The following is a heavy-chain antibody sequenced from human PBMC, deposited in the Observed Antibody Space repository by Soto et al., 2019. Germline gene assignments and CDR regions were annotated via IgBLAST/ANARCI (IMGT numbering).Heavy chain of an antibody. CDR3: ASLWGRQVWLPPP. CDR2: VSPDGSAV. Sequence: EVQLVESGGGLAQPGGSLRLSCSGSGFTFSNYEMSWVRQAPGKGLEWVSSVSPDGSAVFYADSVKGRFTISRDNAKSSLCLRMNSLRAEDTAVYYCASLWGRQVWLPPPWGQGTLVTVSS. V-gene: IGHV3-48*03. J-gene: IGHJ5*02. CDR1: GFTFSNYE. D-gene: IGHD3-16*01.